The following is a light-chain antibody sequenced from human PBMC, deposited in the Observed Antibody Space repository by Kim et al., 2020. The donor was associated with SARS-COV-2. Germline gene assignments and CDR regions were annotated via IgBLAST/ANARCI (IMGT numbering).Light chain of an antibody. Sequence: ASVKLTCTLSSGHSNYAIAWHQQQPEKGPRYLMKLNSDGSHSKGDGIPDRFSGSSSGAEHYLTISSLQSEDEADYYCQTWGTGNVVFGGGTQLTVL. CDR1: SGHSNYA. CDR2: LNSDGSH. CDR3: QTWGTGNVV. J-gene: IGLJ2*01. V-gene: IGLV4-69*01.